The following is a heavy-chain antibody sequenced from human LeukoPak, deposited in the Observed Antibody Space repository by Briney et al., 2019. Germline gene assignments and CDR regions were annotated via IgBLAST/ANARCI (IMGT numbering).Heavy chain of an antibody. CDR3: ARDQYYYDSSGYLTFDY. D-gene: IGHD3-22*01. CDR1: GVSISSYY. CDR2: IHTSGST. V-gene: IGHV4-4*07. Sequence: PSGTLSLTCNVSGVSISSYYWSWIRQPAGKGLEWIGRIHTSGSTNYNPSLKSRVTMSVDTSKNQFSLKLSSVTAADTAVYYCARDQYYYDSSGYLTFDYWGQGTLVTVSS. J-gene: IGHJ4*02.